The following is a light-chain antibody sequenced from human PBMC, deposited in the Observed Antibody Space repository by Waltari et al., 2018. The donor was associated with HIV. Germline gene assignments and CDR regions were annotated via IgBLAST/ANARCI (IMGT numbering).Light chain of an antibody. CDR1: QNVDRW. J-gene: IGKJ2*01. CDR3: QQYNSDFYT. V-gene: IGKV1-5*03. CDR2: KSS. Sequence: IQMTQSPSVLSAPVGDRITTTCRASQNVDRWLAWYQQRPGRAPKLLIYKSSTLEYGSPARFTGSGSGTNFTLTINSLHPDDFGTYYCQQYNSDFYTFGLGTRLDLK.